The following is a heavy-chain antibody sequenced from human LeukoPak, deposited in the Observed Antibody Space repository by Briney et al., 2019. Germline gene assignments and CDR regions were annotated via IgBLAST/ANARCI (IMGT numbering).Heavy chain of an antibody. CDR2: IYYSGST. CDR1: GGSISSYY. Sequence: SETLSLTCTVSGGSISSYYWSWIRQPPGKGLEWIGYIYYSGSTNYNPSLKSRVTISVDTSKNQFSLKLSSVTAADTAVYYCVGGDPNWFDPWGQGTLVTVSS. V-gene: IGHV4-59*01. CDR3: VGGDPNWFDP. D-gene: IGHD2-21*02. J-gene: IGHJ5*02.